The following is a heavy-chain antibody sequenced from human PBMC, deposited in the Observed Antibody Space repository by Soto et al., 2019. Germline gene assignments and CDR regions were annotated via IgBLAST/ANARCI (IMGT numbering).Heavy chain of an antibody. CDR3: ARSEVVVVPAAPPSYYYYYMDV. J-gene: IGHJ6*03. Sequence: GGSLRLSCAASGFTFSSYWMHWVRQAPGKGLVWVSRINSDGSSTSYADSVKGRFTISRDNAKNTLYLQMNSLRAEDTAVYYCARSEVVVVPAAPPSYYYYYMDVWGKGTTVTVSS. D-gene: IGHD2-2*01. CDR1: GFTFSSYW. V-gene: IGHV3-74*01. CDR2: INSDGSST.